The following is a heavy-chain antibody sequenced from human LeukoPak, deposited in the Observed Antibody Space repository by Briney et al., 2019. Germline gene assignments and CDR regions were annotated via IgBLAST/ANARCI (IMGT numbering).Heavy chain of an antibody. D-gene: IGHD2-15*01. CDR1: GFTFSSYS. CDR2: ISSSSSYI. CDR3: ARDLVGGPWYFDY. J-gene: IGHJ4*02. V-gene: IGHV3-21*01. Sequence: PGGSLRLSCAASGFTFSSYSMNWVRQAPGKGLEWVSSISSSSSYIYYADSVKGRFTISRDNAKNSLYLQMNSLRAEDTAVYYCARDLVGGPWYFDYWGQGTLVTVSS.